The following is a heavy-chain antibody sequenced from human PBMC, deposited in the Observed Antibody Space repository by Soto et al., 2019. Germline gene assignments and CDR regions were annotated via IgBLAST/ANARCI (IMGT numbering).Heavy chain of an antibody. CDR3: AKAQGVGRMTIFLAGGGEYAMDV. D-gene: IGHD3-3*01. CDR1: GFTFCHYA. CDR2: ISGSGTNT. J-gene: IGHJ6*02. V-gene: IGHV3-23*01. Sequence: GEALKISCAASGFTFCHYAMSWVRQAPGKGPEGVSGISGSGTNTYYADSVDGRRTISRDNSNNAHYLQMNILRADDTAADDCAKAQGVGRMTIFLAGGGEYAMDVWGQGTTVTVSS.